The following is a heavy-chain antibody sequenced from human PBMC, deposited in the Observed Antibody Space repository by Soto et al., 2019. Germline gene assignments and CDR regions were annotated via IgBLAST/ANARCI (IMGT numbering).Heavy chain of an antibody. CDR1: GLTFSSYA. V-gene: IGHV3-23*01. CDR2: IRGNGGST. CDR3: AKVRRGYTFGGFDY. D-gene: IGHD5-12*01. J-gene: IGHJ4*02. Sequence: GGSLRLSCVVSGLTFSSYAMNWVRQAPGKGLEWVSSIRGNGGSTYYADYVKGRFTVSRDNAKNTLYLQMNSLRAEDTAVYYCAKVRRGYTFGGFDYWGQGTLVTVSS.